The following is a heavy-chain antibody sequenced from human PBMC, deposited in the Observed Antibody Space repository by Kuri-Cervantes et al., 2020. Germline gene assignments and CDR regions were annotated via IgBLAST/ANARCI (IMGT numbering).Heavy chain of an antibody. CDR2: IYYSGST. Sequence: GSLRLSCAVYGGSFSGYYWGWIRQPPGKGLEWIGSIYYSGSTYYNPSLKSRVTISVDTSKNQFSLKLSSVTAADTAVYYCARVFGRRRSGTFDYWGQGTLVTVSS. V-gene: IGHV4-38-2*01. CDR3: ARVFGRRRSGTFDY. D-gene: IGHD1-7*01. CDR1: GGSFSGYY. J-gene: IGHJ4*02.